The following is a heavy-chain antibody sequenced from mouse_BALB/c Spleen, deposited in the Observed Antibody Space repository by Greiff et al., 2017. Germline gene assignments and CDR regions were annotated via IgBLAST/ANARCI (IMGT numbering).Heavy chain of an antibody. J-gene: IGHJ4*01. CDR3: ARKAYYGNLYYAMDY. Sequence: EVKLMESGPDLVKPSQSLSLTCTVTGYSITSGYSWHWIRQFPGNKLEWMGYIHYSGSTNYNPSLKSRISITRDTSKNQFFLQLNSVTTEDTATYYCARKAYYGNLYYAMDYWGQGTSVTVSS. CDR2: IHYSGST. CDR1: GYSITSGYS. V-gene: IGHV3-1*02. D-gene: IGHD2-10*01.